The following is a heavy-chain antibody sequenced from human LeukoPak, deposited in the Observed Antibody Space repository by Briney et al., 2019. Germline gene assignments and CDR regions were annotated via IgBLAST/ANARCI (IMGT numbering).Heavy chain of an antibody. V-gene: IGHV1-69*13. J-gene: IGHJ4*02. CDR2: IIPMFGTA. CDR1: GCTFSNFG. D-gene: IGHD4-17*01. Sequence: GASVKVSCKASGCTFSNFGISWLRQAPGRGPEWMGGIIPMFGTATYGQKFQGRVTITADESTAYMELTSLRSEDTAVYYCARDSEGDGDYVSYFDYWGQGTLVIVS. CDR3: ARDSEGDGDYVSYFDY.